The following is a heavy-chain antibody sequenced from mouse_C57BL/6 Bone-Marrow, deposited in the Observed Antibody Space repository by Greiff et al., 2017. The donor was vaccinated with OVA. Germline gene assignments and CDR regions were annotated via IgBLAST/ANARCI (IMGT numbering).Heavy chain of an antibody. CDR1: GYTFTSYG. CDR3: ARERGITGFAY. V-gene: IGHV1-81*01. Sequence: VKLMESGAELARPGASVKLSCKASGYTFTSYGISWVKQRTGQGLEWIGEIYPRSGNTYYNEKFKGKATLTADKSSSTEYMELRSLTSEDSAVYFCARERGITGFAYWGQGTLVTVSA. D-gene: IGHD1-1*01. CDR2: IYPRSGNT. J-gene: IGHJ3*01.